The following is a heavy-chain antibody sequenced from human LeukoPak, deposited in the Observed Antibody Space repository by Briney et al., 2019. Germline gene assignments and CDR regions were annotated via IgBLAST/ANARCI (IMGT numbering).Heavy chain of an antibody. J-gene: IGHJ4*02. CDR2: ISSSSSYI. CDR3: ARFPHIDY. CDR1: GGSISTSNYY. V-gene: IGHV3-21*01. Sequence: ETLSLTCTVSGGSISTSNYYWGWIRQPPGKGLEWVSSISSSSSYIYYADSVKGRFTISRDNAKNSLYLQMNSLRAEDTAVYYCARFPHIDYWGQGTLVTVSS.